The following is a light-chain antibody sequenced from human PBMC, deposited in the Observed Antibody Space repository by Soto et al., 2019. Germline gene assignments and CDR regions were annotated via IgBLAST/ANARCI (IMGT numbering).Light chain of an antibody. CDR3: AAWDDSLSGGV. CDR2: SNN. Sequence: QSALTQPASVSGSPGQSITISCSGSSSNIGSNYVYWYQQLPGTAPKLLIYSNNQRPSGVPDRFSGSKSGTSASLAISGLRSEDEADYYCAAWDDSLSGGVFGGGTKLTVL. J-gene: IGLJ3*02. V-gene: IGLV1-47*02. CDR1: SSNIGSNY.